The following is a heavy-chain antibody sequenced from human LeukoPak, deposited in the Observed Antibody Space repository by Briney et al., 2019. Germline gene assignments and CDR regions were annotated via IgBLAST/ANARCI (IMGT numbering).Heavy chain of an antibody. CDR2: IYYSGST. CDR1: GGSISSYSYY. Sequence: SETLSHSCTVSGGSISSYSYYWGWIRQPPGKGLEWIGSIYYSGSTYYSPSLKSRVIISVDTSKNQFSLKLSSVTAADTAVYYCARAYYYDGSGPFGYWGQGSLVTVSS. CDR3: ARAYYYDGSGPFGY. D-gene: IGHD3-22*01. V-gene: IGHV4-39*01. J-gene: IGHJ4*02.